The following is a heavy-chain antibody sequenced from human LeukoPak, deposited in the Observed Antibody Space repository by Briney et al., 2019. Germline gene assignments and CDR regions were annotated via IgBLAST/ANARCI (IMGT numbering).Heavy chain of an antibody. J-gene: IGHJ4*02. Sequence: GRSLRLSCAASGFTFTNYAMTWVRQAPGKGLEWVSGISEGVGNTYYADSVKGRFTISRGHSKNTLYLQMNSLRAEDTALYYCAKREKGTTGRFFDYWGQGTLVTVSS. CDR1: GFTFTNYA. CDR2: ISEGVGNT. V-gene: IGHV3-23*01. CDR3: AKREKGTTGRFFDY. D-gene: IGHD4-17*01.